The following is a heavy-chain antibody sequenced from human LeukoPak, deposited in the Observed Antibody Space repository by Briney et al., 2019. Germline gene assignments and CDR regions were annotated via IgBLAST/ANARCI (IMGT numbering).Heavy chain of an antibody. V-gene: IGHV4-34*01. CDR1: GGSFSGYY. J-gene: IGHJ4*02. CDR2: INHSGST. Sequence: SETLSLTCAVYGGSFSGYYWSWIRQPPGKGLEWIGEINHSGSTNYNPSLKSRVTISVDTSKNQFSLRLNSVTAADTAVYYCARLDCSGGSCYSGTYYFDCWGQGTLVTVSS. D-gene: IGHD2-15*01. CDR3: ARLDCSGGSCYSGTYYFDC.